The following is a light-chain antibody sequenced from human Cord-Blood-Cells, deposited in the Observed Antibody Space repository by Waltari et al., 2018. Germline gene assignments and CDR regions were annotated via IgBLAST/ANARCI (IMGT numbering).Light chain of an antibody. CDR2: DVS. Sequence: QSALTQPASVSGSPGQSITISCTGTSSYVGGSNYIPGYQQPPAKATKHMIYDVSNRPSGVSNRFSGSKSGNTASLTISGLQADDEADYYCSSYTSSSTRVFGTGTKVTVL. J-gene: IGLJ1*01. CDR3: SSYTSSSTRV. V-gene: IGLV2-14*01. CDR1: SSYVGGSNY.